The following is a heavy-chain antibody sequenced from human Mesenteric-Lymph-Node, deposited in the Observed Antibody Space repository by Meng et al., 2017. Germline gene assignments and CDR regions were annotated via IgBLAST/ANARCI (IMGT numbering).Heavy chain of an antibody. D-gene: IGHD1-26*01. CDR1: GFTFSSYA. J-gene: IGHJ4*01. Sequence: GGSLRLSCAASGFTFSSYAMSWVRQTPGKGLEWVSTVSGGGLGTYYTDSVKGRFTVSRDNSRDTLHLQMNSLRHEDTAFYYCAKDRVTGSSPYFDSWGHGILVTVSS. CDR3: AKDRVTGSSPYFDS. CDR2: VSGGGLGT. V-gene: IGHV3-23*01.